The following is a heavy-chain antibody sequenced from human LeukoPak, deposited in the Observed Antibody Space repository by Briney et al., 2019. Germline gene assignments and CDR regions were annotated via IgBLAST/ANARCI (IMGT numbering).Heavy chain of an antibody. D-gene: IGHD3/OR15-3a*01. J-gene: IGHJ5*02. CDR2: IWYXRGNK. Sequence: GGALRLSCAASGXTXSXYAMHXXXXXPGXGLDWVAVIWYXRGNKYYXDAVKGRFTISREASKNTLYLQIKSLRAEDTAVYYCARDKWGNGWTGSIDTWGQGTPGTVSA. V-gene: IGHV3-33*01. CDR1: GXTXSXYA. CDR3: ARDKWGNGWTGSIDT.